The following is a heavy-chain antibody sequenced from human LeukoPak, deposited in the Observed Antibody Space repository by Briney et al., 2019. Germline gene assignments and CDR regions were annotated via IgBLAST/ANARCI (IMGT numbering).Heavy chain of an antibody. CDR2: ISPNSGGT. Sequence: ASVKVSCKASGYTFTGYYIHWVRQAPGQGLEWMGWISPNSGGTKYAQSFQGRVTMTRDTSSNTAHMELSRLRSDDTAVYYCVRGDCSVNGCHGGNWFDPWGQGTLVTVSS. V-gene: IGHV1-2*02. CDR1: GYTFTGYY. J-gene: IGHJ5*02. CDR3: VRGDCSVNGCHGGNWFDP. D-gene: IGHD2-15*01.